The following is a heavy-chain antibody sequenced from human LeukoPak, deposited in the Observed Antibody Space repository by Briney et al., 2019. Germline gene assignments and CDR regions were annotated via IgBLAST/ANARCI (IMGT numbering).Heavy chain of an antibody. J-gene: IGHJ4*02. CDR1: GFTFSDYW. Sequence: PGGSLRLSCAASGFTFSDYWMHWVRQAPGKGLVWVSRINSDGSSTSYADSVRGRFTISRDNTKTTLYLQMNSLRAEDTAVYYCARPVAGTYAPLDYWGQGTLVTVSS. CDR3: ARPVAGTYAPLDY. V-gene: IGHV3-74*01. CDR2: INSDGSST. D-gene: IGHD6-19*01.